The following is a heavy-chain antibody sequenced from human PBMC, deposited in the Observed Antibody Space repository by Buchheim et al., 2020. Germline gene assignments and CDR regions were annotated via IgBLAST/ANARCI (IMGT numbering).Heavy chain of an antibody. D-gene: IGHD1-1*01. Sequence: EVQLVESGGGLVEPGGSLRLSCAASGFSFSGYSMNWVRQAPGEGLEGVSIISRGSDDIHHADSVKGRFTISRDNAKKSLYPQMNSLRLEDTAVYYCARGEVEETRFLDSWGQGTL. CDR3: ARGEVEETRFLDS. V-gene: IGHV3-21*01. CDR1: GFSFSGYS. J-gene: IGHJ4*02. CDR2: ISRGSDDI.